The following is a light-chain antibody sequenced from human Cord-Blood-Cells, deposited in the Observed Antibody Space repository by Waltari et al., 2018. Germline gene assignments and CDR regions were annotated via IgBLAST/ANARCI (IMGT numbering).Light chain of an antibody. CDR1: SSDVGSYNF. J-gene: IGLJ1*01. CDR3: CSYAGSSTSPYV. CDR2: EGS. Sequence: QSALTQPASVSGSPGQSITIPCTGTSSDVGSYNFVSWYQQHPGKAPKLMIYEGSKRPSGVSNRFSGSKSGNTASLTISGLQAEDEADYYCCSYAGSSTSPYVFGTGTKVTVL. V-gene: IGLV2-23*01.